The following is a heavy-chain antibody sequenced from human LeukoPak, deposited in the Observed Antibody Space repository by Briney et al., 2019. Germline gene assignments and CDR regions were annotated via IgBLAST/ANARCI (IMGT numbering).Heavy chain of an antibody. V-gene: IGHV3-43*02. Sequence: TGGSLRLSCAASGFTFDDYAMLWVRQAPGKGLEWVSLISGDGGSINYADSVKGRFTIPRDNSKNSLYLQMHSLRTEDTALYYCAKAEMSTGHRYYYYAMDVWGQGTTVTVSS. D-gene: IGHD5-24*01. J-gene: IGHJ6*02. CDR2: ISGDGGSI. CDR3: AKAEMSTGHRYYYYAMDV. CDR1: GFTFDDYA.